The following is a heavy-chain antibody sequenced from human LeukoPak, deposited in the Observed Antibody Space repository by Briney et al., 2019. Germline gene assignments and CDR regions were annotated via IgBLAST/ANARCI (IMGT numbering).Heavy chain of an antibody. V-gene: IGHV3-23*01. CDR2: ISGSGGST. CDR3: AKDGGYYDSSGYLGY. J-gene: IGHJ4*02. D-gene: IGHD3-22*01. CDR1: GFTFSSYA. Sequence: PGGSLRLSCAASGFTFSSYAMSWVRQAPGKGLEWVSAISGSGGSTYYADSVKGRFTISRDNSKNTLYLQMNSLRAEDTAVYYCAKDGGYYDSSGYLGYWGQGTLVTVSS.